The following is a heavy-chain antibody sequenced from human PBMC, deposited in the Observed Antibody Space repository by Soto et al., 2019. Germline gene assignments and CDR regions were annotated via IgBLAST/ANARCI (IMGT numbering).Heavy chain of an antibody. J-gene: IGHJ6*02. D-gene: IGHD6-13*01. CDR2: IYWNDDK. CDR3: AHSKLVAADGYYYGMDV. V-gene: IGHV2-5*01. CDR1: GFSLSTSGVG. Sequence: QITLKESGPTLVKPTQTLTLTCTFSGFSLSTSGVGVGWIRQPPGKALEWLALIYWNDDKRYSPSLKSRLTITKDTSKNQVVLTMTNMDPVDTATDDCAHSKLVAADGYYYGMDVWGQGTTVTVSS.